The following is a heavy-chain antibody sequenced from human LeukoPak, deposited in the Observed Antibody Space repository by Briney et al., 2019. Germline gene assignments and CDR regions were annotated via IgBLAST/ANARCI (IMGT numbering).Heavy chain of an antibody. Sequence: ASVKVCCKASGYTFTGYYMHWVRQAPGQGLEWMGWIDPNSGGTNYAQKFQGRVTMTRDTSISTAYMELSRLRSDDTAVYYCARVSKQWLVYFDYWGQGTLVTVSS. CDR1: GYTFTGYY. D-gene: IGHD6-19*01. CDR2: IDPNSGGT. J-gene: IGHJ4*02. CDR3: ARVSKQWLVYFDY. V-gene: IGHV1-2*02.